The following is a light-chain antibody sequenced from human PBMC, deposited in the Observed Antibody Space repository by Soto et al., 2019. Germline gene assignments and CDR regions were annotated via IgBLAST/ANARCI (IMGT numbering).Light chain of an antibody. CDR3: SSYTSSSTRI. V-gene: IGLV2-14*01. J-gene: IGLJ2*01. CDR2: VVT. CDR1: SSDVGGYNY. Sequence: QSALTQPASVSGSPGQSITISCTGTSSDVGGYNYVSWYQQHPGKAPKLMIYVVTNRPSGVSNRFSGSKSGNTASLTISGLQAEDEADYYCSSYTSSSTRILGGGTKLTVL.